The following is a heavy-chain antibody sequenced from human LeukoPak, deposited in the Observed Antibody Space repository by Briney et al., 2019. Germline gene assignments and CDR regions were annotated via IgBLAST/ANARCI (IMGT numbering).Heavy chain of an antibody. CDR2: IYYSGST. J-gene: IGHJ4*02. Sequence: SETLSLTCTVSGGSISSYYWSWIRQPPGKGLEWIGYIYYSGSTNYNPSLKSRVTISVDTSKNQFSLKLSSVTAADTAVYYCASDLHLYYDSSGYLDYWGQGTLVTVSS. V-gene: IGHV4-59*12. CDR1: GGSISSYY. D-gene: IGHD3-22*01. CDR3: ASDLHLYYDSSGYLDY.